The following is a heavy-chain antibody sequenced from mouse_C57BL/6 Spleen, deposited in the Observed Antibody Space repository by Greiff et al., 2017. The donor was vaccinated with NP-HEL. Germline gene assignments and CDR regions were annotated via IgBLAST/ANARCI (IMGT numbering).Heavy chain of an antibody. CDR3: ATGISSDGYYWNFDV. CDR1: GFTFSDYY. V-gene: IGHV5-16*01. CDR2: INYDGSST. D-gene: IGHD2-3*01. Sequence: DVQLVESEGGLVQPGSSMKLSCTASGFTFSDYYMAWVRQVPEKGLEWVANINYDGSSTYYLDSLKSRFIISRDNSKNTLYLQMSSLKSEDTATYYDATGISSDGYYWNFDVWGTGTTVTVSS. J-gene: IGHJ1*03.